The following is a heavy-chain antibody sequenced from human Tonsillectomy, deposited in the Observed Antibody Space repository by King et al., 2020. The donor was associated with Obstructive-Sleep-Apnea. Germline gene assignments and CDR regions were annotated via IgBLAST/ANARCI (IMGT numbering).Heavy chain of an antibody. V-gene: IGHV5-51*01. CDR3: ARLIAAAGYNWFDP. CDR1: GYSFTSYW. CDR2: IYPGDSHT. D-gene: IGHD6-13*01. Sequence: VQLVESGAEVKKPGESLKISCKGSGYSFTSYWIGWGRQMPGKGLEWRGIIYPGDSHTTYSPSFQGQVTISADKSISTAYLQWSSLKASDTAMYYCARLIAAAGYNWFDPWGQGTLVTVSS. J-gene: IGHJ5*02.